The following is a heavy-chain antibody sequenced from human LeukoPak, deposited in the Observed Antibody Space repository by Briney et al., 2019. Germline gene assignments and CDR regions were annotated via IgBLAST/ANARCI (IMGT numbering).Heavy chain of an antibody. CDR3: ARNVGVYDAFDI. D-gene: IGHD1-26*01. Sequence: SETLSLTCTVSGGSISSSSYYWGWIRQPPGKGLEWIGSIYYSGSTYYNPSLKSRVTISVDTSKNQFSLKLSSVTAADTAVYYCARNVGVYDAFDIWGQGTMVTVSS. V-gene: IGHV4-39*07. CDR2: IYYSGST. J-gene: IGHJ3*02. CDR1: GGSISSSSYY.